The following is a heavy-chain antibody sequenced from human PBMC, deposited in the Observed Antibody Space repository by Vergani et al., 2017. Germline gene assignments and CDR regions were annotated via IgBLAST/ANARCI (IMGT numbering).Heavy chain of an antibody. D-gene: IGHD3-22*01. Sequence: EVQLLESGGGLVQPGGSLRLSCAASGFTFSSYSMNWVRQAPGKGLEWVSSISSSSSYIYYADSVKGRFTISRDNAKNSLYLQMNSLRAEDTAVYYCARSFYPYYYDSSGYSYWGQGTLVTVSS. J-gene: IGHJ4*02. CDR1: GFTFSSYS. CDR3: ARSFYPYYYDSSGYSY. V-gene: IGHV3-21*01. CDR2: ISSSSSYI.